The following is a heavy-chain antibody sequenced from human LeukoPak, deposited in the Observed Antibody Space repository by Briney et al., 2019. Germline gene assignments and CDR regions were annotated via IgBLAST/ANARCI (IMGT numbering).Heavy chain of an antibody. J-gene: IGHJ4*02. V-gene: IGHV5-51*01. CDR2: IYPGDSDT. Sequence: GESLKISCKGSGYSFTSYWIGWVRQIPGKGLEWMGIIYPGDSDTRYSPSFQGQVTISADKSISTAYLQWSSLKASDTAMYYCASPIQYSSGWYEFDYWGQGTLVTVSS. CDR3: ASPIQYSSGWYEFDY. CDR1: GYSFTSYW. D-gene: IGHD6-19*01.